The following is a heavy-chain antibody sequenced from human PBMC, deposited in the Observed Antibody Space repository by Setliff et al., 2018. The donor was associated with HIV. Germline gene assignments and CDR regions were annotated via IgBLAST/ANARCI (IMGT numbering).Heavy chain of an antibody. CDR1: GYTFTSYG. CDR2: INPNSGGT. CDR3: VRGDDILTGYFRPYFFDY. V-gene: IGHV1-18*01. D-gene: IGHD3-9*01. J-gene: IGHJ4*02. Sequence: RASVKVSCKASGYTFTSYGISWVRQAPGQGLEWMGWINPNSGGTNYAQKFQDRVTFTRDTSASSAYMDLSSLRSEDSAVYYCVRGDDILTGYFRPYFFDYWGQGTLVTVSS.